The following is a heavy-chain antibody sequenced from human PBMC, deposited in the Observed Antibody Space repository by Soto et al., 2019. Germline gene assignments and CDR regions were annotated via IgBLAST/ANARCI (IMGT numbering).Heavy chain of an antibody. CDR1: GFTFSGSA. V-gene: IGHV3-73*01. D-gene: IGHD1-1*01. CDR3: PIPAIRQLSGDYFYGMDV. CDR2: IRSKPNSYAT. J-gene: IGHJ6*02. Sequence: EVQLVESGGGLVQPGGSLKLSCAASGFTFSGSAIHWVRQASGKGLEWVGRIRSKPNSYATTYAASVKGRFIISRDDSKXTXFLTMTSLKTEDTAVYYCPIPAIRQLSGDYFYGMDVWGQGTTVTVSS.